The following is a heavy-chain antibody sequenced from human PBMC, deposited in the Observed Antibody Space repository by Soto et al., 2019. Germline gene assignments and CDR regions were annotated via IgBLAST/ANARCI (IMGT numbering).Heavy chain of an antibody. J-gene: IGHJ4*02. Sequence: PGGSLRLSCAASGFTFSIYGMHWVRQAPGKGLEWVAVISYDGSNKYYADSVKGRFTISRDNSKNTLYLQMNSLRAEDTAVYYCAKEPHSNYDFWSGCSWAFDYWGQGTLVTVSS. CDR3: AKEPHSNYDFWSGCSWAFDY. CDR2: ISYDGSNK. CDR1: GFTFSIYG. D-gene: IGHD3-3*01. V-gene: IGHV3-30*18.